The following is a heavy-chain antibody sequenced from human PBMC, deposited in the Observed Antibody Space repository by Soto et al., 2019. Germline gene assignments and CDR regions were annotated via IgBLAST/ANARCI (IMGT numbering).Heavy chain of an antibody. CDR3: ARDIQYAKWLLGRGTPEFDY. CDR2: IIPILGIA. Sequence: QVQLVQSGAEVKKPGSSVKVSCKASGGTFSSYTISWVRQAPGQGLEWMGRIIPILGIANYAQKFQGRVTITADKSTSTAYMELSSLRSEDTAVYYCARDIQYAKWLLGRGTPEFDYWGQGTLVTVSS. J-gene: IGHJ4*02. D-gene: IGHD3-22*01. V-gene: IGHV1-69*08. CDR1: GGTFSSYT.